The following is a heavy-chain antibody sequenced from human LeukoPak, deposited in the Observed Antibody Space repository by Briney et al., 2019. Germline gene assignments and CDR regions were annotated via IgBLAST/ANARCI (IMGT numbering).Heavy chain of an antibody. Sequence: GGSLRLSCAASGFTFSSYGMHWVRQAPGKGLEWVAVISYDGSNKYYADSVKGRFTISRDNSKNTLYLQMNSLRVEDTAVYYCTTGPSWFDYWGQGTLVTVSS. D-gene: IGHD1-14*01. V-gene: IGHV3-30*03. CDR1: GFTFSSYG. J-gene: IGHJ4*02. CDR2: ISYDGSNK. CDR3: TTGPSWFDY.